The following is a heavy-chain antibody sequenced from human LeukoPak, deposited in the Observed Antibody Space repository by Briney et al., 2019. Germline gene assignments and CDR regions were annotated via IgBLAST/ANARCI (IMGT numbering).Heavy chain of an antibody. V-gene: IGHV1-2*02. CDR2: INPNSGGT. J-gene: IGHJ5*02. Sequence: ASVKVSCKASGYTFTGYYMHWVRQAPGQGLEWMGWINPNSGGTNYAQKFQGRVTMTRDRSISTAYMELSRLRSDDTAVYYCARGVLRYFDWLVSANWFDPWGQGTLVTVSS. D-gene: IGHD3-9*01. CDR1: GYTFTGYY. CDR3: ARGVLRYFDWLVSANWFDP.